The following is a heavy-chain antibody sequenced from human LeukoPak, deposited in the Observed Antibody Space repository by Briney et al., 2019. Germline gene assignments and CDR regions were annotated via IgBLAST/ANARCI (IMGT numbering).Heavy chain of an antibody. Sequence: GASVKVSCKASGYTFTSYYMHWVRQAPGQGLEWMGIINPSGGSTSYAQKFQGRVTISVDTSKNQFSLKLSSVTAADTAVYYCARGRESRLQNSSGWYFDYWGQGTLVTVSS. V-gene: IGHV1-46*01. D-gene: IGHD6-19*01. J-gene: IGHJ4*02. CDR3: ARGRESRLQNSSGWYFDY. CDR1: GYTFTSYY. CDR2: INPSGGST.